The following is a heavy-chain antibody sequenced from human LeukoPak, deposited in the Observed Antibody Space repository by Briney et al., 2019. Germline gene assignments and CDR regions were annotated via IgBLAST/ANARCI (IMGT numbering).Heavy chain of an antibody. J-gene: IGHJ5*02. D-gene: IGHD2-15*01. CDR3: ARDQDIVVVVAALRQREMGGFDP. CDR2: MNPKSGNT. V-gene: IGHV1-8*01. Sequence: ASVKVSCKASGYTFTNYDINWVRQATGQGPEWMGWMNPKSGNTGYAQKFQGRVTMTRNTSISTAYMELSSLRSDDTAVYYCARDQDIVVVVAALRQREMGGFDPWGQGTMVTVSS. CDR1: GYTFTNYD.